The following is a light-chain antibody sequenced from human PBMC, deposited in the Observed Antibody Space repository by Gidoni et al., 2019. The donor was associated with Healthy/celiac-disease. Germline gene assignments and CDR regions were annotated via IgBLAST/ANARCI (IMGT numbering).Light chain of an antibody. V-gene: IGKV1-27*01. CDR3: PRTYNAPQ. J-gene: IGKJ1*01. Sequence: DIQLTQSPSSLSASVGDRVTITCRVSPGISSYLNWYRQKPGKVPKLLIYSASNLQSGVPSRFSGSGSGTDFTLTISSLQPEDVATYYVPRTYNAPQFGQGTKVEIK. CDR1: PGISSY. CDR2: SAS.